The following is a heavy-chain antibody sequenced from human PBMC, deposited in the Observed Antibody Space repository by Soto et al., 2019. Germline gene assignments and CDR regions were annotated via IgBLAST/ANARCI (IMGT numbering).Heavy chain of an antibody. V-gene: IGHV3-23*01. CDR3: AKGRGGSGSLTPRVDF. Sequence: EVQLLESGGGLVQPGGSLRLSCAASGFTFNNYAMTWVRQAPGKGLEWVSAISGGGDTTSYADSVKGRFTVSRDGSKNTLYLQMSSLRAEDTALYYCAKGRGGSGSLTPRVDFWGKGTRVTVSS. CDR2: ISGGGDTT. D-gene: IGHD3-10*01. J-gene: IGHJ4*02. CDR1: GFTFNNYA.